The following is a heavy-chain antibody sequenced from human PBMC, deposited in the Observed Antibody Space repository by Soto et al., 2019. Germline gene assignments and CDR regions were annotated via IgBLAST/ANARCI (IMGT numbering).Heavy chain of an antibody. V-gene: IGHV1-3*01. D-gene: IGHD6-25*01. J-gene: IGHJ4*02. Sequence: QVQLVQSGAEVKKPGASVKVSCKASGYTFTSYAMHWVRQAPGQRLEWMGWINAGNGNTKYSQKFQGRVTITRDTAASTGYMALSSLRSAGTAVNYCAREPCITRGSEYWGQGTLVTVSS. CDR2: INAGNGNT. CDR1: GYTFTSYA. CDR3: AREPCITRGSEY.